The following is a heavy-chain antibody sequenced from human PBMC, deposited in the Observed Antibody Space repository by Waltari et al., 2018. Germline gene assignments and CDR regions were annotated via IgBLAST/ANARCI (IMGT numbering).Heavy chain of an antibody. V-gene: IGHV4-59*01. Sequence: QVQLQESGPGLVKPSETLSLTCPGSGGSISSYYWSWIRQPPGKGLEWIVYIYYSGSTNYNPSLKSRVTISVDTSKNQFSLKLSSVTAADTAVYYCARDGLSSSWSSGGYYYYYGMDVWGQGTTVTVSS. CDR3: ARDGLSSSWSSGGYYYYYGMDV. J-gene: IGHJ6*02. CDR2: IYYSGST. CDR1: GGSISSYY. D-gene: IGHD6-13*01.